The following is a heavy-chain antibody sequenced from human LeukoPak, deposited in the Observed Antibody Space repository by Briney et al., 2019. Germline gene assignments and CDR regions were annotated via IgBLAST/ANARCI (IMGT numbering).Heavy chain of an antibody. CDR3: ARSMESYNWNYYYYYMDV. CDR2: IYYSGST. J-gene: IGHJ6*03. D-gene: IGHD1-20*01. CDR1: GGSISSYY. V-gene: IGHV4-59*01. Sequence: PSETLSLTCTVSGGSISSYYWSWIRQPPGKGLEWIGYIYYSGSTNYNPSLKSRVTISVDTSKNQFSLKLSSVTAADTAVYYCARSMESYNWNYYYYYMDVWGKGTTVTISS.